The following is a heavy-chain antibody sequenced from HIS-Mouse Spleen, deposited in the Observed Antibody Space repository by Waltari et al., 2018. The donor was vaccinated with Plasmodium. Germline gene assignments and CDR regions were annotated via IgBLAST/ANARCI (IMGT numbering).Heavy chain of an antibody. CDR2: ISYDGSNK. J-gene: IGHJ4*02. CDR1: GFTFSSYG. D-gene: IGHD3-16*01. CDR3: AKAQGVINFDY. Sequence: QVQLVESGGGVVQPGRSLRLSCAASGFTFSSYGMHWVRQAPGKGLEGGAVISYDGSNKYYADSVKGRFTISRDNSKNTLYLQMNSLRAEDTAVYYCAKAQGVINFDYWGQGTLVTVSS. V-gene: IGHV3-30*18.